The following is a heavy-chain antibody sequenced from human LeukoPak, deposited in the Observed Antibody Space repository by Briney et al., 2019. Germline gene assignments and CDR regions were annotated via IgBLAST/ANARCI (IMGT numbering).Heavy chain of an antibody. J-gene: IGHJ6*02. V-gene: IGHV3-23*01. D-gene: IGHD6-19*01. CDR1: GFTFSSYA. CDR3: AKGVAVAGYSHYYYYGMDV. Sequence: GGSLRLSCAASGFTFSSYAMSWVRQAPGKGLEWVSAISGSGGSTYYADSVKGRFTISRDNSKNTLYLQMNSLRAEDTAVYYCAKGVAVAGYSHYYYYGMDVWGQGTTVTVSS. CDR2: ISGSGGST.